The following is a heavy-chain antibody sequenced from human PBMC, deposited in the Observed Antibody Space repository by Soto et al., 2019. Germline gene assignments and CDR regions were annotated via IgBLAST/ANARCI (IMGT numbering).Heavy chain of an antibody. Sequence: SETLSLTCTVSGGSVSSGPYYWSWIRQPPGKGLEWIGYINDGGSTYYNPSLKSRVTISVDKSKSQFSLKLSSATAADTAVYYCAREDFYNGLDVWGQGTTVTVSS. J-gene: IGHJ6*02. V-gene: IGHV4-61*01. CDR3: AREDFYNGLDV. CDR1: GGSVSSGPYY. CDR2: INDGGST.